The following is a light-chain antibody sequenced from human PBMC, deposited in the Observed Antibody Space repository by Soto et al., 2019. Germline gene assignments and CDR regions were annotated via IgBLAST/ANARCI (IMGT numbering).Light chain of an antibody. J-gene: IGKJ1*01. Sequence: DIQMTQSPSTLSASVGDRVVITCRASQNINKWLAWYQQKPGKAPKFLIYDASTLETGVPSRFSGSGSGTEFTLTISSLQPDDFATFSCQQYDTFPRTFGQGTKVDIK. CDR1: QNINKW. V-gene: IGKV1-5*01. CDR3: QQYDTFPRT. CDR2: DAS.